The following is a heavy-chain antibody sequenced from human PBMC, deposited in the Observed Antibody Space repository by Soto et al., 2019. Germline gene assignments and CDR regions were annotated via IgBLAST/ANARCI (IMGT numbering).Heavy chain of an antibody. CDR1: GFSLSTSGVG. J-gene: IGHJ5*02. V-gene: IGHV2-5*01. CDR3: AHSGYITMVRGVIRGNWFDP. D-gene: IGHD3-10*01. CDR2: IYWNDDK. Sequence: SGPTLVNPTQTLTLTCTFSGFSLSTSGVGVGWSRQPPGKALEWLALIYWNDDKRYSPSLKTRLTITKDTSKNQVVLTMTNMDPVDTATYYCAHSGYITMVRGVIRGNWFDPWGQGTLVTVSS.